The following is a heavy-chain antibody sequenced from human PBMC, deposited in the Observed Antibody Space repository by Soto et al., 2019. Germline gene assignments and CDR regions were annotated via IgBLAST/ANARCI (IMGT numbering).Heavy chain of an antibody. Sequence: QVQLQESGPGLVKPSQTLSLTCTVSGGSISSGDYYWSWIRQPPGKGLEWIGYLYYSGSTYYNPSLNSRVPIPVATSKNQCSLKLSSVTAADTPVYYCARDHNGLDVWGQGTTVTVSS. CDR3: ARDHNGLDV. V-gene: IGHV4-30-4*01. CDR2: LYYSGST. CDR1: GGSISSGDYY. J-gene: IGHJ6*02.